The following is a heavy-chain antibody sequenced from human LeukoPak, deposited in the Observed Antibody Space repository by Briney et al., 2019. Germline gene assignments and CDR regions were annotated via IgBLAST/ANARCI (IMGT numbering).Heavy chain of an antibody. CDR2: ISAYNGNT. D-gene: IGHD3-22*01. CDR1: GYTFTSYG. J-gene: IGHJ4*02. Sequence: ASVKVSCKASGYTFTSYGISWVRQAPGQGLEWMGWISAYNGNTNYAQKPQGRVTMTTDTSTSTAYMELRSLRSDDTAVYYCARTNVYYYDSSDYYPHFDYWGQGTLVTVSS. V-gene: IGHV1-18*01. CDR3: ARTNVYYYDSSDYYPHFDY.